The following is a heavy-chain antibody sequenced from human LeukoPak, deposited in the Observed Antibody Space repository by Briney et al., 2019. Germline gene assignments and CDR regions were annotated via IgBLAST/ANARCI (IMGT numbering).Heavy chain of an antibody. J-gene: IGHJ4*02. Sequence: GGSLRLSCAASGFTFSNNWMHWVRQAPGKGLVWVSRINSDGRTTTYADSVKGRFTISRDNFQNTLFLQLNSLRVDDTAVYYCAKVNYYHPYFWGQGTLVTVSS. CDR2: INSDGRTT. CDR3: AKVNYYHPYF. CDR1: GFTFSNNW. D-gene: IGHD3-22*01. V-gene: IGHV3-74*01.